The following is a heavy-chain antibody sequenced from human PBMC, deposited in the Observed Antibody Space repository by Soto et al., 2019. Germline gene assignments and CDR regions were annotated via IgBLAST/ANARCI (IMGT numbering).Heavy chain of an antibody. Sequence: GGSLRLSCAASGFTFSIHWMHWVRQAPGKGLVWVSRINADGTSTGYADSMKGRFTISRDNAKNTLYLQMNSLRDEDTAVYYCARGRGELWGQGTLVTVSS. CDR3: ARGRGEL. V-gene: IGHV3-74*01. D-gene: IGHD1-26*01. J-gene: IGHJ4*02. CDR2: INADGTST. CDR1: GFTFSIHW.